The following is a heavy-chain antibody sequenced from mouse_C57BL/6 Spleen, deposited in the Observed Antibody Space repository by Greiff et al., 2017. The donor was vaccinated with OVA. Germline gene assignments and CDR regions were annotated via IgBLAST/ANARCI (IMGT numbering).Heavy chain of an antibody. J-gene: IGHJ2*01. CDR1: GFSLTSYG. D-gene: IGHD1-3*01. CDR2: IWSGGST. Sequence: QVQLQQSGPGLVQPSQSLSITCTVSGFSLTSYGVHWVRQSPGKGLEWLGVIWSGGSTDYNAAFISRLSISKDNSKSQVFFKMNSLQADDTAIYYCARMSGPYYFDYWGQGTTLTVSS. V-gene: IGHV2-2*01. CDR3: ARMSGPYYFDY.